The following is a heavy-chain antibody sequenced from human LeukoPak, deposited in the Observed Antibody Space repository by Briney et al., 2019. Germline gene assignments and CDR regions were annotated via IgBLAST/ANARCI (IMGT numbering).Heavy chain of an antibody. CDR1: GYTFTSYA. J-gene: IGHJ5*02. D-gene: IGHD3-22*01. Sequence: ASVKVSCKASGYTFTSYAMHWVRQAPGQRLEWMGWINAGNGNTKYSQKFQGRVTITRDTSASTAYMELSSLRSEDTAVYYCATVLAVTMIVVGSSGFDPWGQGTLVTVSS. V-gene: IGHV1-3*01. CDR3: ATVLAVTMIVVGSSGFDP. CDR2: INAGNGNT.